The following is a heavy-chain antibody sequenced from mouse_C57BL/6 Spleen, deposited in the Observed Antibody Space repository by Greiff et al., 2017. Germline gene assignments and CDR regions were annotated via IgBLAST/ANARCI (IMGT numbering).Heavy chain of an antibody. J-gene: IGHJ2*01. CDR1: GFSLTSYG. V-gene: IGHV2-6-1*01. D-gene: IGHD4-1*01. CDR3: ARQGNWGYFDY. Sequence: QVQLQQSGPGLVAPSQCLSITCTVSGFSLTSYGVHWVRQPPGKGLEWLVVIWSDGSTTYNSAPKSRLIISNDNTTAQVFLKMNSLQTDDTAMYYCARQGNWGYFDYWGQGTTLTVSS. CDR2: IWSDGST.